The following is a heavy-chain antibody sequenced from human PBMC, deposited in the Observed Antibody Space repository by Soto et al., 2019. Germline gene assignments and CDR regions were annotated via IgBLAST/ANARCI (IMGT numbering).Heavy chain of an antibody. V-gene: IGHV4-34*01. CDR3: ARGVYPGYCSGGSCWGTYYYYMDV. CDR1: GGSFSGYY. Sequence: SETLSLTCAVYGGSFSGYYWSWIRQPPGKGLEWIGEINHSGSTNYNPSLKSRVTISVDTSKNQFSLKLSSVTAADTAVYYCARGVYPGYCSGGSCWGTYYYYMDVWGKGTTVTVSS. D-gene: IGHD2-15*01. CDR2: INHSGST. J-gene: IGHJ6*03.